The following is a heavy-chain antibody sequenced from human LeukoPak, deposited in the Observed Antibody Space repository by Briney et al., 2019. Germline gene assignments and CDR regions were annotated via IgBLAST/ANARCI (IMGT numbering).Heavy chain of an antibody. CDR1: GYTFTNYY. CDR3: ARSEGAEYFQH. V-gene: IGHV1-46*01. Sequence: GASVKVSCKASGYTFTNYYMHWVRQAPGQGLEWMGIIDPSGGSTSYAQKFQGRVTMTRDTSTSTVYMELSSLRSEDTAVYYCARSEGAEYFQHWGQGTLVTVSS. CDR2: IDPSGGST. D-gene: IGHD3-16*01. J-gene: IGHJ1*01.